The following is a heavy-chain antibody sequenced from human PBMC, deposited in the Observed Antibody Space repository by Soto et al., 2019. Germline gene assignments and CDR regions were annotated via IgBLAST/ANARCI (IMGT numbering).Heavy chain of an antibody. V-gene: IGHV1-3*01. CDR1: GYTFTGYA. Sequence: ASVKVSCKASGYTFTGYAIHWVRQAPGQRLEWMGWINGGNGDTKYSQKFRGRVTISRDTSASTAYMELTSLGSEDTAVYHCARGYCSSTSCQYYFDFWGQGTLVTVS. CDR2: INGGNGDT. D-gene: IGHD2-2*01. J-gene: IGHJ4*02. CDR3: ARGYCSSTSCQYYFDF.